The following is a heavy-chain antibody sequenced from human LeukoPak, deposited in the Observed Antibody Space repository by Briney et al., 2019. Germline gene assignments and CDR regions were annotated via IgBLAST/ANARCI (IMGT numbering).Heavy chain of an antibody. CDR3: ARSPAISGYYFDY. Sequence: SETLSLTCTVSGGSISTYDWSWIRQPPGKGLEWIAYFYHSGSTSYNPSLKRRGTISVDTSKNQFSLRLTSVTAADTAVYYCARSPAISGYYFDYWGQGTLVTVSS. J-gene: IGHJ4*02. CDR2: FYHSGST. V-gene: IGHV4-59*08. CDR1: GGSISTYD. D-gene: IGHD5-12*01.